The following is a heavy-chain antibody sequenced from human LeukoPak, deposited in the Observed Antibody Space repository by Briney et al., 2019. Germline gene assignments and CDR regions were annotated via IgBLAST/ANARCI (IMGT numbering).Heavy chain of an antibody. D-gene: IGHD3-22*01. CDR3: ARDERYDSSGYPFDY. CDR2: INPNSGGT. CDR1: GYTFTGYF. Sequence: ASVKVSCKASGYTFTGYFIHWVRQAPGQGLEWMGWINPNSGGTNYAQKFQGRVTMTRDTSISTAYMELSRLRSDDPAVYYCARDERYDSSGYPFDYWGQGTLVTVSS. J-gene: IGHJ4*02. V-gene: IGHV1-2*02.